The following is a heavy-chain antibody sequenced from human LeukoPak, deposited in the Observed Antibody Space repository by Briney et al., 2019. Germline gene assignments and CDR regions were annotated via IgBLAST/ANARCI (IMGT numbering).Heavy chain of an antibody. D-gene: IGHD1-26*01. CDR2: ISAYNGNT. CDR1: GYTFTSYG. V-gene: IGHV1-18*01. J-gene: IGHJ5*02. CDR3: ARDHSGNYYPWFDP. Sequence: GASVKVSCKASGYTFTSYGISWVRQAPGQGLEWMGWISAYNGNTNYAQKLQGRVTMTTDTSTSTAYMELRSLRSDDTAVYYCARDHSGNYYPWFDPWGQGTLVTVSS.